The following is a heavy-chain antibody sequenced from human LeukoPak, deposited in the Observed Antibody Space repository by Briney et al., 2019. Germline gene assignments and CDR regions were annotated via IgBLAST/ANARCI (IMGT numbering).Heavy chain of an antibody. Sequence: GGSLRLSCAASGFIFHNYAMSWVRQAPGKGLEWVSSIIGDATTTYYADSVKGRLTISRDNPKNTLYLQMNSLRGEDTAIYYCAKVISGYSDYDWYRGYFFDYWGQGALVTVSS. CDR1: GFIFHNYA. CDR3: AKVISGYSDYDWYRGYFFDY. D-gene: IGHD5-12*01. CDR2: IIGDATTT. V-gene: IGHV3-23*01. J-gene: IGHJ4*02.